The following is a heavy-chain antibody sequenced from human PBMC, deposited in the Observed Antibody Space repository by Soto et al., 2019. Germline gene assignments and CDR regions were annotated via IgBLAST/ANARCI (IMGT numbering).Heavy chain of an antibody. J-gene: IGHJ5*02. Sequence: SCAASGFTVSSNYMSWVRQAPGKGLEWVSVIYSGGSTYYADSVRGRFTISRDNSKNTLYLQMNSLRAEDTAVYYCASSTRPGPWFDPWGQGTLVTVSS. CDR2: IYSGGST. CDR1: GFTVSSNY. D-gene: IGHD2-15*01. V-gene: IGHV3-53*01. CDR3: ASSTRPGPWFDP.